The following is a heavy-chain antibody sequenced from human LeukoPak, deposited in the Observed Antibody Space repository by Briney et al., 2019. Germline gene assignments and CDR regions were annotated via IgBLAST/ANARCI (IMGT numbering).Heavy chain of an antibody. J-gene: IGHJ6*04. V-gene: IGHV3-48*03. CDR1: GFTFSSYE. CDR2: ITTSGTTL. D-gene: IGHD3-10*02. Sequence: PGGSLRLSCAASGFTFSSYEMNWVRQAPGKGLEWISYITTSGTTLDYADSVKGRFTISRDNAKNSLYLQMNSLRAEDTAVYYCAELGITMIGGVWGKGTTVTISS. CDR3: AELGITMIGGV.